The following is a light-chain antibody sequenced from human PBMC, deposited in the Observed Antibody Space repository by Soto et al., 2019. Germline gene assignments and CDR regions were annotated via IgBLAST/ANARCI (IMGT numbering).Light chain of an antibody. Sequence: SYELTQPPSVSVSPGXTASITCSGDKLGDKYACWYQQKPGQSPVLVIYQDSKRPSGIPERFSGSNSGNTATLTISGTQAMDEADYYCQAWDSSYVVFGGGTKLTVL. CDR2: QDS. CDR3: QAWDSSYVV. V-gene: IGLV3-1*01. J-gene: IGLJ2*01. CDR1: KLGDKY.